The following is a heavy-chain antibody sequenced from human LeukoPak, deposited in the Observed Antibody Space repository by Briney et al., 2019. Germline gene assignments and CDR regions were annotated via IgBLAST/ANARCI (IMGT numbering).Heavy chain of an antibody. V-gene: IGHV4-39*07. CDR3: AHEYSSSYDY. CDR2: IYYSGST. D-gene: IGHD6-6*01. Sequence: PSETLSLTCTVSGGSISSSSYYWGWIRQPPGTGLEWIGSIYYSGSTYYNPSLKSRVTISIDTSKNQFSLKLSSVTAADTAVYYCAHEYSSSYDYWGQGTLVTVSS. CDR1: GGSISSSSYY. J-gene: IGHJ4*02.